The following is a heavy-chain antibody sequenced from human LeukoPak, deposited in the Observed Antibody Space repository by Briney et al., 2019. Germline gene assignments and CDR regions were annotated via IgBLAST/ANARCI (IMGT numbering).Heavy chain of an antibody. CDR1: GFTFSSYD. Sequence: GGSLRLSCAASGFTFSSYDMHWVRQATGKGLEWVSAIGTGGDTYYPDSVKGRFTISRENAKNSLYLQMNSLRAGDTAVYYCAREVQGCTGGCFSHFDFWGQGTLVTVSS. D-gene: IGHD2-8*02. V-gene: IGHV3-13*04. J-gene: IGHJ4*02. CDR2: IGTGGDT. CDR3: AREVQGCTGGCFSHFDF.